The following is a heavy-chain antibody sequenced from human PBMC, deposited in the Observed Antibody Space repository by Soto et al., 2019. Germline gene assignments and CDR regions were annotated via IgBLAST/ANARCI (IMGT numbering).Heavy chain of an antibody. CDR3: ATEQRLQDSSGWYGRFDP. Sequence: ASVKVSCKVSGYTLTELSMHWVRQAPGKGLEWMGGFDPEDGETIYAQKFQGRVTMTEDTSTDTAYMELSSLRSEDTAVYYCATEQRLQDSSGWYGRFDPWGQGTLVTVSS. CDR2: FDPEDGET. V-gene: IGHV1-24*01. J-gene: IGHJ5*02. CDR1: GYTLTELS. D-gene: IGHD6-19*01.